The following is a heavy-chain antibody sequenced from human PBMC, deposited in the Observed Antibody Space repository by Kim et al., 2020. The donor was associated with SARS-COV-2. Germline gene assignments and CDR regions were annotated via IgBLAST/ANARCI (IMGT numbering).Heavy chain of an antibody. CDR3: ARRRDYGHYVGFDY. V-gene: IGHV4-59*01. J-gene: IGHJ4*02. D-gene: IGHD4-17*01. Sequence: PPRNRRATISVDTSKNQFSMRLSSVTAADTAVYYCARRRDYGHYVGFDYWGQGTLVTVSS.